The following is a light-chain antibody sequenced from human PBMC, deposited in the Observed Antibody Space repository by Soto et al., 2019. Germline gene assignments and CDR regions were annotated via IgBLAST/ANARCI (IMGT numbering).Light chain of an antibody. CDR2: EVS. CDR3: CSYAGGSTLYV. Sequence: QSALTQPASVSGSPGQSITISCTGTSSDVGSYNLVSWYQQHTGKAPKLMIYEVSKRPSGVSNRFSGSKSGNTASLTISGRQAEDEADYYFCSYAGGSTLYVFGTGNKMTVL. CDR1: SSDVGSYNL. V-gene: IGLV2-23*02. J-gene: IGLJ1*01.